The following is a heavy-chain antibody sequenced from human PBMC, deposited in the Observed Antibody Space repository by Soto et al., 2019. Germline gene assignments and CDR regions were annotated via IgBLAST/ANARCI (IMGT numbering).Heavy chain of an antibody. CDR2: MFPGGTT. D-gene: IGHD3-10*01. J-gene: IGHJ4*02. V-gene: IGHV4-4*07. Sequence: SVPMRHTCTVSEDHITGHFGSWIRQHAVKGLEWIGHMFPGGTTSHNTSLKSLVSMSIDTSKNQFSLTLTSVTAADTAVYYCARTLSGFTYGSRQFYFDYWGQGTLVTVSS. CDR3: ARTLSGFTYGSRQFYFDY. CDR1: EDHITGHF.